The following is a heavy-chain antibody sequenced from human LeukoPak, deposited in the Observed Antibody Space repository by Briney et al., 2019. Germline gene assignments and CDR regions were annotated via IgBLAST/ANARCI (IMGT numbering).Heavy chain of an antibody. V-gene: IGHV3-30*18. Sequence: GGSLRLSCAASGFTFSSYGMHWVRQAPGKGLEWVAVISYDGSNKYYADSVKGRFTISRDNSKNTLLLQMNSLGAEDTAIYYCANMYSILGYTEASHVSFFDYWGLGTLVPVSS. CDR3: ANMYSILGYTEASHVSFFDY. J-gene: IGHJ4*02. CDR1: GFTFSSYG. D-gene: IGHD2-2*02. CDR2: ISYDGSNK.